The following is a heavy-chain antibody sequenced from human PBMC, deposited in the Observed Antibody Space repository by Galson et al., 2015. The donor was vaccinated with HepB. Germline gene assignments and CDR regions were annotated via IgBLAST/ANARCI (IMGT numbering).Heavy chain of an antibody. CDR1: GGSFSGYY. V-gene: IGHV4-34*01. D-gene: IGHD3-3*01. CDR3: ARGRRHLRFLDLPPGPYYYYHMDV. J-gene: IGHJ6*03. Sequence: ETLSLTCAVYGGSFSGYYWSWIRQPPGKGLEWIGEINHSGSTNYNPSLKSRVTISVDTSKNQFSLKLSSVTAADTAVYYCARGRRHLRFLDLPPGPYYYYHMDVWGKGTTVTVSS. CDR2: INHSGST.